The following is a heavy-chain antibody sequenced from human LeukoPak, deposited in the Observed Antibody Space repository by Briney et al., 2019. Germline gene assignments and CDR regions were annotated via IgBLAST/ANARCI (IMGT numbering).Heavy chain of an antibody. CDR1: GFNFNDYA. Sequence: GGSLRLSCVASGFNFNDYAMHWVRQTPGKGLEWVSRITWNSDSRAYADSVRGRFTISRDNARNSLYLQMNSLRPEDTAFYYCARDRGGGGFNFFDSWGQGTLVTVSS. D-gene: IGHD3-10*01. CDR3: ARDRGGGGFNFFDS. J-gene: IGHJ4*02. CDR2: ITWNSDSR. V-gene: IGHV3-9*01.